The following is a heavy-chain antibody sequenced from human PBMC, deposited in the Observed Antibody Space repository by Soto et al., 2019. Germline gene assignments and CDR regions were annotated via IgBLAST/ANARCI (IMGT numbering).Heavy chain of an antibody. CDR1: GFTFSSYG. D-gene: IGHD2-15*01. CDR2: ISYDGSEK. CDR3: ARDLRGCSGGTCYSTYHYGMDV. J-gene: IGHJ6*02. Sequence: QAQLVESGGGVVQPGRSLRLSCAASGFTFSSYGIHWVRQAPGKGLEWVAVISYDGSEKYYADSVKGRFTISRDNSKNTLFLQMSSLRPDDTAVYYCARDLRGCSGGTCYSTYHYGMDVWGQGTTVTVSS. V-gene: IGHV3-30-3*01.